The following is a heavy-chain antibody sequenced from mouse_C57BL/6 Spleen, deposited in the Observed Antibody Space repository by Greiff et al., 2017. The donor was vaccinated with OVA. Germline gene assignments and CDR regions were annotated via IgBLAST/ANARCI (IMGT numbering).Heavy chain of an antibody. J-gene: IGHJ2*01. D-gene: IGHD2-10*01. Sequence: EVMLVESGGGLVKPGGSLKLSCAASGFTFSSYAMSWVRQTPEKRLEWVATISDGGSYTYYPDNVKGRFTISRDNAKNNLYLQMSHLKSEDTAMYYCAREAYYCNYDYFDYWGQGTTLTVSS. CDR1: GFTFSSYA. CDR3: AREAYYCNYDYFDY. V-gene: IGHV5-4*01. CDR2: ISDGGSYT.